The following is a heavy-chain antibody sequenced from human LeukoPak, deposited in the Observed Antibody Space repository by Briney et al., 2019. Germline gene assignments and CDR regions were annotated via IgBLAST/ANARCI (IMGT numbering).Heavy chain of an antibody. CDR3: AKNGWFDP. Sequence: GGSLRLSCAASGFTFSTYTMAWVRQAPGGGLEWVSGISGNGGRTYYADSVKGRFAISRDDSKSTLYLQMNSLRGEDTAVYYCAKNGWFDPWGQGTLVTVSS. CDR2: ISGNGGRT. CDR1: GFTFSTYT. J-gene: IGHJ5*02. V-gene: IGHV3-23*01.